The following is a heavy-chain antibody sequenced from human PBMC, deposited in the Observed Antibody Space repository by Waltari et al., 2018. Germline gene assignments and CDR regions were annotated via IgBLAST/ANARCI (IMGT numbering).Heavy chain of an antibody. V-gene: IGHV3-48*03. J-gene: IGHJ4*02. CDR1: GFTFSSYE. Sequence: EVQLVESGGGLVQPGGSLRLSCAASGFTFSSYEMNWVRQAPGKGWVGVSYMSSRGSTIYYADSVKGRFTISRDNAKNSLYLQMNSLRAEDTAVYYCARSTVTTVGGGYWGQGTLVTVSS. CDR3: ARSTVTTVGGGY. D-gene: IGHD4-17*01. CDR2: MSSRGSTI.